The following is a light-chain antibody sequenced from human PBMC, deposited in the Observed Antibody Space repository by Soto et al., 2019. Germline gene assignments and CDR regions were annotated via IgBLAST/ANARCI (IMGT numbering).Light chain of an antibody. V-gene: IGKV3-15*01. CDR3: PQHKKWPLT. J-gene: IGKJ4*01. CDR1: QNVNSN. Sequence: EIVMTQSPATLSVSPGERATLSCRASQNVNSNLAWYQQKPGQAPRLLIYGASTRATDIPARFSGSGSGTEFTLIISSLQSEDSAVYYWPQHKKWPLTFGGGTKVEFK. CDR2: GAS.